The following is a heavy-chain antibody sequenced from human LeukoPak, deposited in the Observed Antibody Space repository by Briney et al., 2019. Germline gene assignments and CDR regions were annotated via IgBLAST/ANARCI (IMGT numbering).Heavy chain of an antibody. Sequence: SETLSLTCTVSGGSISSYYWSWIRQPPGKGLEWIGYIYYSGSTNYNPSLKSRVTISVDTSKNQFSLKLSSVTAADTAVYYCARVLDLGAVTTFGYYYYYGMDVWGQGTTVTVSS. CDR3: ARVLDLGAVTTFGYYYYYGMDV. CDR2: IYYSGST. CDR1: GGSISSYY. D-gene: IGHD4-17*01. J-gene: IGHJ6*02. V-gene: IGHV4-59*01.